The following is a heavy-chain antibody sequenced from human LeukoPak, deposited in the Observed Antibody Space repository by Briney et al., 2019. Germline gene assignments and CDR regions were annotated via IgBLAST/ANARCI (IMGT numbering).Heavy chain of an antibody. CDR3: AGLTTANNWFDP. Sequence: ASVKVSCKASGYTFTGYYMHWVRQAAGQGLEWMGWINPNSGATNYAQKLQGRANLPRHPSISTAYMELSRLRSDDAAVYYCAGLTTANNWFDPWGQGTLVTVSS. CDR1: GYTFTGYY. J-gene: IGHJ5*02. CDR2: INPNSGAT. D-gene: IGHD1-1*01. V-gene: IGHV1-2*02.